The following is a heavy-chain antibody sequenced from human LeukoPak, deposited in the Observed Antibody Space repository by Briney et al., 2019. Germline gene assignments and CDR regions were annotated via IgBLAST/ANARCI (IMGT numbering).Heavy chain of an antibody. CDR3: ASQVSTGH. Sequence: GGSLRLSCAASGLTFSRYWMHWVRQAPGKGLVWASHISSDGSIRNYTDSVKGRFTISRDNAKNMLSLQMNSLRADDTAMYYCASQVSTGHWGQGTLVTVSS. D-gene: IGHD3-10*01. V-gene: IGHV3-74*01. CDR1: GLTFSRYW. J-gene: IGHJ4*02. CDR2: ISSDGSIR.